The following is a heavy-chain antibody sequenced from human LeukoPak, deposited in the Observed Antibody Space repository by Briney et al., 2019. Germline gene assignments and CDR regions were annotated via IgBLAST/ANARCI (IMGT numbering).Heavy chain of an antibody. V-gene: IGHV1-2*02. CDR2: INPKNGGT. CDR1: GYTFTGYY. CDR3: ARDSRVTNGDY. Sequence: ASVKVSCKASGYTFTGYYMHWVRQAPGQGLEWMGLINPKNGGTSYAQKFQGRVTMTRDTSITTAYMELSSLRSDDTAVYYCARDSRVTNGDYWGQGTLVTVPS. J-gene: IGHJ4*02. D-gene: IGHD3-10*01.